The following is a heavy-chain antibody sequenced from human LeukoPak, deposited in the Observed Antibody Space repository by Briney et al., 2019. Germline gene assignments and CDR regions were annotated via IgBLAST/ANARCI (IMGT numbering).Heavy chain of an antibody. V-gene: IGHV3-48*03. D-gene: IGHD1-26*01. Sequence: GGSLRLSCAASGFTFSSYEMNWVRQAPGKGLEWVSYISSSGSTKYYAYSVKGRFTISRDNAKNSLYLQMNSLRAEDTAVYYCARAVVGATIPYYYYYMDVWGKGTTVTVSS. CDR3: ARAVVGATIPYYYYYMDV. CDR2: ISSSGSTK. CDR1: GFTFSSYE. J-gene: IGHJ6*03.